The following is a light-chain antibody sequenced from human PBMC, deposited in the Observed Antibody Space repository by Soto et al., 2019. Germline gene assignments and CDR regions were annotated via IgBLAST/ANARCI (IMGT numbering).Light chain of an antibody. J-gene: IGLJ1*01. Sequence: QSVLTQPPSVSGAPGQRVTISCTGSSSNIGAGYDVHWYQQLPGTAPKLLISGNSNRPSGVPDRFSDSKSGTSASLAITGLQAEDEADYYCQSYDSILSGSVFGTRTKLTVL. CDR2: GNS. CDR1: SSNIGAGYD. V-gene: IGLV1-40*01. CDR3: QSYDSILSGSV.